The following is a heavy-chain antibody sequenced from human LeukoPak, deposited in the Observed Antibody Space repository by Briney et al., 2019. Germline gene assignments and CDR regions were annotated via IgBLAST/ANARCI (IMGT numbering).Heavy chain of an antibody. J-gene: IGHJ3*02. CDR3: AREWRGYGSGSYLGDAFDI. CDR1: GGSISSYY. Sequence: SETLSLTCTVSGGSISSYYWSWIRQPPGKGLEWIGYIYYSGSTNYNPSLKSRVTISVDTSKNQFSLKLSSVTAADTAVYYCAREWRGYGSGSYLGDAFDIWGQGTMDTVPS. V-gene: IGHV4-59*01. D-gene: IGHD3-10*01. CDR2: IYYSGST.